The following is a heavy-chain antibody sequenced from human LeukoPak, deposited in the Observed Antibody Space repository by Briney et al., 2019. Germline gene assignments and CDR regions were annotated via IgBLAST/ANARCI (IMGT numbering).Heavy chain of an antibody. CDR1: GGSITTYY. J-gene: IGHJ4*02. CDR2: IYYSGST. CDR3: ARSPGRFCSGGSCYSSHYFDY. D-gene: IGHD2-15*01. V-gene: IGHV4-59*01. Sequence: SETLSLTCTVSGGSITTYYWSWIRQTPEKGLECIGYIYYSGSTNYNPSLKSRVTISVDTSKNQFSLKLSSVTAADTAVYYCARSPGRFCSGGSCYSSHYFDYWGQGTLVTVSS.